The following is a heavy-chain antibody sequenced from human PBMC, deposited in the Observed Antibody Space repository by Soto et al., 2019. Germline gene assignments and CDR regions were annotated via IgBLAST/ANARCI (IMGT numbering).Heavy chain of an antibody. J-gene: IGHJ5*02. D-gene: IGHD3-9*01. Sequence: QVQLVESGGGVVQPGRSLRLSCAASGFTFSSYAMHWVRQAPGKGLEWESVILYDGSNKEYADSVKGRFTISRDNSKNTLYLQMSSLRPDDTAVYYCARENYDFLTASTRGFDPCGQGTLVTVSS. V-gene: IGHV3-30-3*01. CDR3: ARENYDFLTASTRGFDP. CDR2: ILYDGSNK. CDR1: GFTFSSYA.